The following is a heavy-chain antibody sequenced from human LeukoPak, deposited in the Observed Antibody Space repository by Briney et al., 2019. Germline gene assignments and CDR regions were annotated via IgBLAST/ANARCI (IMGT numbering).Heavy chain of an antibody. CDR1: GGTFSSYA. V-gene: IGHV1-69*13. CDR3: ARVGGVYYYDSSGYYPEGFDY. CDR2: IIPIFGTA. J-gene: IGHJ4*02. D-gene: IGHD3-22*01. Sequence: ASVKVSCKASGGTFSSYAISWARQAPGQGLEWMGGIIPIFGTANYAQKFQGRVTITADESTSTAYMELSSLRSEDTAVYYCARVGGVYYYDSSGYYPEGFDYWGQGTLVTVSS.